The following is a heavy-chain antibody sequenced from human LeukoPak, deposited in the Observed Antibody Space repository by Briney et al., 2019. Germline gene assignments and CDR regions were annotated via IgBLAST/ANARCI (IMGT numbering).Heavy chain of an antibody. CDR3: AMGGDILTGYSPVFE. CDR2: ISGSGGST. Sequence: GGSLRLSCAASGFSFSSYAMSWVRQASGKGLECVSAISGSGGSTYYADSVKGRFTISRDNSKNTLYLQMNSLRAEDTAVYYCAMGGDILTGYSPVFEWGQGTLVTVSS. J-gene: IGHJ4*02. CDR1: GFSFSSYA. V-gene: IGHV3-23*01. D-gene: IGHD3-9*01.